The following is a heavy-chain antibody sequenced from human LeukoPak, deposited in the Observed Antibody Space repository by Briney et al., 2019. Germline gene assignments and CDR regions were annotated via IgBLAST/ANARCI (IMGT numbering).Heavy chain of an antibody. Sequence: GGSLRLSCVTSGFTFSHYDMHWVRQAPGEGLEWVAVIGYDGSNEYYGDSVKGRFTISRDNSKNILFLQMNSLTVEDTAIYYCASDGAHWGQGTLVTVSS. CDR3: ASDGAH. V-gene: IGHV3-33*01. D-gene: IGHD3-10*01. CDR1: GFTFSHYD. CDR2: IGYDGSNE. J-gene: IGHJ4*02.